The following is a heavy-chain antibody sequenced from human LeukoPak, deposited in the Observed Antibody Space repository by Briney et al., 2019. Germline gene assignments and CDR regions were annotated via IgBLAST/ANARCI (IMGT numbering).Heavy chain of an antibody. J-gene: IGHJ4*02. CDR1: GVTFSTYG. CDR2: IIPIFGTA. CDR3: ARDHSSGLYYFDY. Sequence: SLNVSSKASGVTFSTYGISCGRQAPGQRRKWWGGIIPIFGTANYAQKLQGRVTITADESTSTAYMELSILRSEDTAVYYCARDHSSGLYYFDYWGQGTLVTVSS. D-gene: IGHD6-19*01. V-gene: IGHV1-69*13.